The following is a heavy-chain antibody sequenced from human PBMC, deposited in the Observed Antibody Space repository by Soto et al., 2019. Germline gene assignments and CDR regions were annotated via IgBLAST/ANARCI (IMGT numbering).Heavy chain of an antibody. CDR2: IYHSGST. CDR3: ARAKGYGDYDFDY. J-gene: IGHJ4*02. V-gene: IGHV4-4*02. D-gene: IGHD4-17*01. CDR1: GGSISSSNW. Sequence: SETLSLTCAVSGGSISSSNWWSWVRQPPGKGLEWIGEIYHSGSTNYNPSLKSRVTISVDKSKNQFSLKLSSVTAADTAVYYCARAKGYGDYDFDYWGQGTLVTVSS.